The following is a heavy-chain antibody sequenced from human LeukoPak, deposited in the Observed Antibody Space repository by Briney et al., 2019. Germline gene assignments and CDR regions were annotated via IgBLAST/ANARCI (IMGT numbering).Heavy chain of an antibody. CDR2: INPSSGGT. CDR3: ARDDNSGYYSGP. D-gene: IGHD3-22*01. Sequence: ASVKVSCKASGYTFTGYYIHWVRQASGQGLEWMGRINPSSGGTNYAQKFQGRVTMTRDTSISTAYMELSRLRSDDTAVYYCARDDNSGYYSGPWGQGTLVTVSS. V-gene: IGHV1-2*06. J-gene: IGHJ5*02. CDR1: GYTFTGYY.